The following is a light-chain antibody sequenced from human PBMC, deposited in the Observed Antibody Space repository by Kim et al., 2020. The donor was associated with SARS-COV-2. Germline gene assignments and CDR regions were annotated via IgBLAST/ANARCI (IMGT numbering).Light chain of an antibody. Sequence: SISCRSSQSLGFSDGKTYLNWFHQRPGQSPRRLIYKVSNRDSGVPDRFSCSGSGTDFTLKISRVEAEDVGVYYCMYGTHWPPSFTFGGGTKVDIK. V-gene: IGKV2-30*01. CDR1: QSLGFSDGKTY. CDR2: KVS. J-gene: IGKJ4*01. CDR3: MYGTHWPPSFT.